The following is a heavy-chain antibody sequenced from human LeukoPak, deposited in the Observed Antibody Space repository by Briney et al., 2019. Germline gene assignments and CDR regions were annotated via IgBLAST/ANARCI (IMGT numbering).Heavy chain of an antibody. CDR1: TFTFSSYG. CDR3: ANTMYSSAWSPFDY. Sequence: PGGSLRLSCAASTFTFSSYGMHWVRQAPGKELEWVAFIQYDGNKRYYADSVKGRFTISRDNSKNTLYLQMNSLRPEDTALYYCANTMYSSAWSPFDYWGRGTLVTVSS. D-gene: IGHD6-19*01. J-gene: IGHJ4*02. V-gene: IGHV3-30*02. CDR2: IQYDGNKR.